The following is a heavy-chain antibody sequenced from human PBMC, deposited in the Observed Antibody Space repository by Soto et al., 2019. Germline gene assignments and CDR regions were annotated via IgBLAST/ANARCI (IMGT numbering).Heavy chain of an antibody. J-gene: IGHJ6*02. D-gene: IGHD2-2*01. Sequence: QVQLVQSGAEVKKPGSSVKVSCKASGGTFSSYAISWVRPAPGQGLEWMGGIILASGTANYAQKFEGRVTITADESTSTAYMEVSSLRSEDTAVYYCARSQGSSTSLEIYYYYYYGMDVWGQGTTVTVSS. CDR2: IILASGTA. V-gene: IGHV1-69*01. CDR1: GGTFSSYA. CDR3: ARSQGSSTSLEIYYYYYYGMDV.